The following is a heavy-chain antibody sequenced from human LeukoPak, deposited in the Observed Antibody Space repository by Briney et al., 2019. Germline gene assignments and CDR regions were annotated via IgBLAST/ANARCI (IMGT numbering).Heavy chain of an antibody. Sequence: PGGSLRLSCAASGFTVSSNYMSWVRQPPGKGLEWVSIIYSGGNTYYADSVKGRFTISRDNSKNTLYLQMNSLKAEDTAVYYCARLKLRAAFDIWGQGTMVTVSS. CDR1: GFTVSSNY. CDR3: ARLKLRAAFDI. V-gene: IGHV3-53*01. J-gene: IGHJ3*02. CDR2: IYSGGNT.